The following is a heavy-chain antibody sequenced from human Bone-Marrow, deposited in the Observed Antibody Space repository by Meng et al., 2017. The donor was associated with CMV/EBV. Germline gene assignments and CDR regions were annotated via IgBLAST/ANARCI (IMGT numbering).Heavy chain of an antibody. D-gene: IGHD2-2*01. CDR2: ISYDGSNK. Sequence: GGSLRLSCAASGFIFSSYAMHWVRQAPGKGLEWVAVISYDGSNKYYADSVKGRFTISRDNSKNTLYLQMNSLRAEDTAVYYCARMRIVVVPAAMPGYYYYGMDVWGQGTTVTVSS. CDR3: ARMRIVVVPAAMPGYYYYGMDV. V-gene: IGHV3-30-3*01. CDR1: GFIFSSYA. J-gene: IGHJ6*02.